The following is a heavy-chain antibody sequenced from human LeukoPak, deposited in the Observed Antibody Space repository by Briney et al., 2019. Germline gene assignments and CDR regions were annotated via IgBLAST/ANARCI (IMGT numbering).Heavy chain of an antibody. CDR2: ISGSGGST. D-gene: IGHD6-19*01. CDR3: AKLLSGWYCFDY. CDR1: GFTFSSYA. J-gene: IGHJ4*02. V-gene: IGHV3-23*01. Sequence: PGGSLRLSCSASGFTFSSYAMSWVRQAPGKGLEWVSAISGSGGSTYYADSVKGRFTISRDNSKNTLYLQMNSLRAEDTAVYYCAKLLSGWYCFDYWGQGTLVTVSS.